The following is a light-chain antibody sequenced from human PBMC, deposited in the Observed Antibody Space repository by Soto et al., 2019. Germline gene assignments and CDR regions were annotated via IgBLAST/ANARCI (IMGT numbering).Light chain of an antibody. Sequence: QSALTQPASVSGSPGQSITISCTGTSSDVGGYNYVSWYQQHPGKAPKRMIYEVSNRPSGVSNRFSVSKSGNTASLTISGLQAEDEDDYYCSSYTSSSTLVVFGGGTKLTVL. J-gene: IGLJ2*01. CDR1: SSDVGGYNY. CDR2: EVS. V-gene: IGLV2-14*01. CDR3: SSYTSSSTLVV.